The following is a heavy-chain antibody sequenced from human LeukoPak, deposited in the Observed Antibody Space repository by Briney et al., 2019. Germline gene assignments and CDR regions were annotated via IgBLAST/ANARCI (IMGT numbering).Heavy chain of an antibody. V-gene: IGHV1-8*03. D-gene: IGHD3-3*01. CDR3: ARVCYDFWSAITTYYYMDV. Sequence: ASVKVSCKASGYTFTSYDINWVRQATGQGLEWMGWMNPNSGNTGYAQKFQGRVTITRNTSISTAYMELSSLRSEDTAVYYCARVCYDFWSAITTYYYMDVWGKGTTVTVSS. CDR1: GYTFTSYD. CDR2: MNPNSGNT. J-gene: IGHJ6*03.